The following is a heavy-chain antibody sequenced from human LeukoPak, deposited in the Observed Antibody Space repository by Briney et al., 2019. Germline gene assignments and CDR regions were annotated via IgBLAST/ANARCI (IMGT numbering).Heavy chain of an antibody. Sequence: GGSLRLSCAASGFTFSDYWLTWVRQAPGKGLERVANIKQDGSEKYYVDSVKGRFTISRDDVKGSLFLQMDSLGADDTAVYFCARGDRVGITTGHFDYWGQGALVTVSS. D-gene: IGHD2-21*01. V-gene: IGHV3-7*03. CDR1: GFTFSDYW. CDR3: ARGDRVGITTGHFDY. CDR2: IKQDGSEK. J-gene: IGHJ4*02.